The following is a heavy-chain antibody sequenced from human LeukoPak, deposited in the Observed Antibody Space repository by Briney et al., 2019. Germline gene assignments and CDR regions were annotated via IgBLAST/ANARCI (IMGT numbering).Heavy chain of an antibody. Sequence: GGSLRLSCAASGFTFSSYSMNWVRQAPGKGLEWVSSITSSSSYIYYADSVKGRFTISRDNAKNSLYLQMNSLRAEDTAVYYCARSSYDSSGPGPDAFDIWGQGTMVTVSS. CDR1: GFTFSSYS. J-gene: IGHJ3*02. CDR2: ITSSSSYI. V-gene: IGHV3-21*01. CDR3: ARSSYDSSGPGPDAFDI. D-gene: IGHD3-22*01.